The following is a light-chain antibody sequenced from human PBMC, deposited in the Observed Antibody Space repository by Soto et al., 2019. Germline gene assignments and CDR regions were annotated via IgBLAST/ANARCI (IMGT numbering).Light chain of an antibody. CDR2: GAF. Sequence: EIVMTQSPATLSVSPGERATLFCRASQSVSSNLACYQQKPGQAPRLLIYGAFTRATGIPARFSGSGSGTEFTLTISSLQPDDFATYYCQQYNSYRFGQGTKVDI. J-gene: IGKJ1*01. CDR3: QQYNSYR. CDR1: QSVSSN. V-gene: IGKV3-15*01.